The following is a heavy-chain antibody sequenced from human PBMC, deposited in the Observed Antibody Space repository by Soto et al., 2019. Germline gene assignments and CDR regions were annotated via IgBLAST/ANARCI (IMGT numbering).Heavy chain of an antibody. CDR1: GFTFSTYA. Sequence: GGSLRLSCAASGFTFSTYAMAWVRRAPGKGLVWVANINNNGRTTYYVDSVKGRFTISRDNAKNSLYLQMNSLRAEDTAVYYCARDYYYDSSGYYAGFDYWGQGTLVTVSS. V-gene: IGHV3-48*04. CDR3: ARDYYYDSSGYYAGFDY. D-gene: IGHD3-22*01. J-gene: IGHJ4*02. CDR2: INNNGRTT.